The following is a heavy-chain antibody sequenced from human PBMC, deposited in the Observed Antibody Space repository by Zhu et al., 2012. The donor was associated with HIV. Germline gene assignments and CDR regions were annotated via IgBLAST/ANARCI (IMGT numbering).Heavy chain of an antibody. CDR1: GASISSYY. CDR2: IYTSGST. CDR3: ARENINQFLKDNFDY. J-gene: IGHJ4*02. Sequence: QVQLQESGPGLVKPSETLSLTCTVSGASISSYYWSWIRQPAGKGLEWIGRIYTSGSTDYNPSLKSRVAMSVDTSKSQFSLKLSSVTAADTAVYYCARENINQFLKDNFDYWGQGTLVHVSS. V-gene: IGHV4-4*07.